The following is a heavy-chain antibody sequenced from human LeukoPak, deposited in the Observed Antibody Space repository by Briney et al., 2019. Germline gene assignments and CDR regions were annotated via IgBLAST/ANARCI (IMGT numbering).Heavy chain of an antibody. V-gene: IGHV3-21*01. CDR2: ISSSSNYI. J-gene: IGHJ4*02. CDR1: GFTFSSYS. CDR3: ASRSSGSYSY. D-gene: IGHD1-26*01. Sequence: GGSLRLSCAASGFTFSSYSMNWVRQAPGKGLEWVSSISSSSNYIYYADSVKGRFTISRDNAKNSLYLQMNSLRDEDTAVYYCASRSSGSYSYWGQGTLVTVSS.